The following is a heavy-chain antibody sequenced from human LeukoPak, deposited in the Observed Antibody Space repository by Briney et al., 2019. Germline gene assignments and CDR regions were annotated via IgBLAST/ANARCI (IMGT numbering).Heavy chain of an antibody. CDR2: IKSKTDDGTT. D-gene: IGHD5-12*01. CDR3: TTETGKWLRFLARESRYNYYYYMDV. CDR1: GFTFSDAW. Sequence: GGSLRLSCAASGFTFSDAWMSWVRQAPGRGLEWVGRIKSKTDDGTTDYAAPVKGRFSISRDDSKNTLYLQMNSLKTEDTAVYYCTTETGKWLRFLARESRYNYYYYMDVWGKGTTVTLSS. V-gene: IGHV3-15*01. J-gene: IGHJ6*03.